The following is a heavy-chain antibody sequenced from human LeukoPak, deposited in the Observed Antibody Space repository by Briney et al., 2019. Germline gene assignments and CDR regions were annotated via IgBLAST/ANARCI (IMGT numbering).Heavy chain of an antibody. Sequence: PGGSLRLSCAASGFTFSSYGMSWVRQAPGKGLEWVSTISGSGGSTYYADIVKGRFTISRDNSKNIVFLQMNSLRAEDTAVYYCARSLRVRGVPDYMDVWGRGTTVTISS. CDR1: GFTFSSYG. CDR2: ISGSGGST. J-gene: IGHJ6*03. D-gene: IGHD3-10*01. V-gene: IGHV3-23*01. CDR3: ARSLRVRGVPDYMDV.